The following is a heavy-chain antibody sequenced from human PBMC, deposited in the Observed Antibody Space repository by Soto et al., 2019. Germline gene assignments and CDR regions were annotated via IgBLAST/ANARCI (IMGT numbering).Heavy chain of an antibody. CDR1: GYTFTSYG. V-gene: IGHV1-18*04. Sequence: QVQLVQSGAEVKKPGASVKVSCKASGYTFTSYGISWVRQAPGQGLEWMGWISAYNGNTNYAQKLQGRVTMTADTSTSTAYMELRSLRSDDTAVYYCARDVVQRVYYYYGMDVWGQGTTVTVSS. CDR2: ISAYNGNT. D-gene: IGHD6-6*01. J-gene: IGHJ6*02. CDR3: ARDVVQRVYYYYGMDV.